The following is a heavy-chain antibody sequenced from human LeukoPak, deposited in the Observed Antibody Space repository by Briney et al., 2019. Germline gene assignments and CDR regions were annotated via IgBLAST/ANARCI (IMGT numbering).Heavy chain of an antibody. J-gene: IGHJ4*02. CDR2: IFYTGNT. CDR3: ARPRSIAAAGRFDY. V-gene: IGHV4-59*01. CDR1: GDSISNFY. Sequence: PSETLSLTCSVSGDSISNFYWSWIRQPPGKGLEWIGYIFYTGNTNYNPSLKSRVTISVDTSKNQFSLKLRSVTAADTAVYYCARPRSIAAAGRFDYWGQGTLVTVSS. D-gene: IGHD6-13*01.